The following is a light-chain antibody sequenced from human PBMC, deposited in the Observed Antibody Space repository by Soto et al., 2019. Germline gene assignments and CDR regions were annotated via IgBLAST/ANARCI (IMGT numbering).Light chain of an antibody. CDR1: RAIRSY. Sequence: DIQLTQSPSFLSASVGDRVTITCRASRAIRSYLAWYQQKPGQAPKLLIYGASTLQSGVPSRFSGSGAGTEFTLTISSLQPEDFAAYFCQQLDSYRLTFGGGTKVEIK. J-gene: IGKJ4*01. CDR3: QQLDSYRLT. V-gene: IGKV1-9*01. CDR2: GAS.